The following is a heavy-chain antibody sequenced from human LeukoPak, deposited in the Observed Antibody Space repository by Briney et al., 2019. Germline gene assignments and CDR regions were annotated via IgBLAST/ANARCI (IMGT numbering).Heavy chain of an antibody. CDR3: ASGGRVSAANWFDP. Sequence: SETLSLTCTVSGGSISTYYWSWIRQPAGKGLEWIGRVYPSGRTSYNPSLENRVTMSVDTSKKQFSLKLRSVTAADTAVYYCASGGRVSAANWFDPWGQGTLVTVSS. CDR2: VYPSGRT. CDR1: GGSISTYY. D-gene: IGHD6-13*01. J-gene: IGHJ5*02. V-gene: IGHV4-4*07.